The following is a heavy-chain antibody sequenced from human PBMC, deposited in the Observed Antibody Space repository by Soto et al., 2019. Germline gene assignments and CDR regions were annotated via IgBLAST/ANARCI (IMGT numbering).Heavy chain of an antibody. D-gene: IGHD3-22*01. V-gene: IGHV3-15*01. J-gene: IGHJ4*02. Sequence: HLVESGGGLVKPGGSLRLSCAASGFTFSNARMSWVRQAPGKGLEWVGRIKGEADGGTTDYAAPVKGRITISRDHSKDTLYLHMNSLKTEDTAVYYCTTGLSNGYYNFDYWGQGTPVTVSS. CDR2: IKGEADGGTT. CDR1: GFTFSNAR. CDR3: TTGLSNGYYNFDY.